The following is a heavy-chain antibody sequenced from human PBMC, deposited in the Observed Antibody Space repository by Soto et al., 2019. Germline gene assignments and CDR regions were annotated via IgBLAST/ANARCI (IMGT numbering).Heavy chain of an antibody. Sequence: ASVKVSCKASGYTFTSYGISWVRQPPGQGLEWMGWISAYNGNTNYAQKLQGRVTMTTDTSTSTAYMELRSLRSDDTAVYYCARVTHGGNWFDPWGQGTLVTVSS. J-gene: IGHJ5*02. CDR1: GYTFTSYG. CDR2: ISAYNGNT. D-gene: IGHD2-15*01. CDR3: ARVTHGGNWFDP. V-gene: IGHV1-18*01.